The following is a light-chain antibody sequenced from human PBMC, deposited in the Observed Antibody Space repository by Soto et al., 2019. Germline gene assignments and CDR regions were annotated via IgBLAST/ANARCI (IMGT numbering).Light chain of an antibody. Sequence: DIQMTQSPSTLSASVGDRVTITCRASQSISSWLAWYQQKPGKAPKLLIYDASTLKSGVPSRFSGSGSGTEFTLTVSGLQPDDSATYYCQQYNNFWTFGQGTKVDNK. CDR1: QSISSW. V-gene: IGKV1-5*01. CDR3: QQYNNFWT. CDR2: DAS. J-gene: IGKJ1*01.